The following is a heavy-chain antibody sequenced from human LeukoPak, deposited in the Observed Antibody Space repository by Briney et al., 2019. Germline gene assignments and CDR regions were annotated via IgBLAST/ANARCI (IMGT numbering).Heavy chain of an antibody. V-gene: IGHV3-48*02. CDR2: ISGGSNTI. J-gene: IGHJ2*01. CDR3: ARDSGYPSGSWWWYFDL. CDR1: GFTSSSYA. Sequence: PGGSLRLSCAASGFTSSSYAMSWVRQAPGRGLEWVSFISGGSNTIYYADSVKGRFTVSRDNAKSSLYLQMNSLRDEDTAVYFCARDSGYPSGSWWWYFDLWGRGILVTVS. D-gene: IGHD3-10*01.